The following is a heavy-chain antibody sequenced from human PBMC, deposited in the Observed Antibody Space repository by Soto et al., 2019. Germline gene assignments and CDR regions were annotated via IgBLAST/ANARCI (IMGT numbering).Heavy chain of an antibody. CDR3: TSHLGELSFLRAFDI. CDR1: GFTVSGSA. CDR2: IRSKTNSYAT. Sequence: HPGGSLRLSCAASGFTVSGSAVHWVRQASGKGLEWVGRIRSKTNSYATAYAASVKGRFTISRDDSKNTAYLQMNSLKTEDTAVYYCTSHLGELSFLRAFDIWGQGTMVTVSS. V-gene: IGHV3-73*01. D-gene: IGHD3-16*02. J-gene: IGHJ3*02.